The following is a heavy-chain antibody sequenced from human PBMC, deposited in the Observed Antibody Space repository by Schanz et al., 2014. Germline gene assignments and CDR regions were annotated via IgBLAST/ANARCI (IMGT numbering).Heavy chain of an antibody. J-gene: IGHJ6*01. Sequence: QVDLVESGGGVVQPGRSLTLSCAVSTSLFSRSVIHWVRQAPGKGLEWVAVMWNDGIKTHYADSGKGRFTISRDNSKNTLYLQMKSLRVEDTAVYYCVKDPDKYNWNDVEGMDVWGPGTTVTVSS. CDR2: MWNDGIKT. CDR3: VKDPDKYNWNDVEGMDV. D-gene: IGHD1-1*01. CDR1: TSLFSRSV. V-gene: IGHV3-33*06.